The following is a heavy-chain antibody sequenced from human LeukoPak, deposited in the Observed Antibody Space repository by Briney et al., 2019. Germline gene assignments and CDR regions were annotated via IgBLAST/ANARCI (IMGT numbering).Heavy chain of an antibody. CDR3: ANSYTHDRAFDI. Sequence: GGSLRLSCAASGFTLSSYAMSWARQAPGEGLEWVSAISGSCGSTYYGDSVKGRITISRENSKNTLYLQMTSLRAEDTAVYYCANSYTHDRAFDIWGQGTMVTVSS. V-gene: IGHV3-23*01. CDR2: ISGSCGST. CDR1: GFTLSSYA. D-gene: IGHD3-16*01. J-gene: IGHJ3*02.